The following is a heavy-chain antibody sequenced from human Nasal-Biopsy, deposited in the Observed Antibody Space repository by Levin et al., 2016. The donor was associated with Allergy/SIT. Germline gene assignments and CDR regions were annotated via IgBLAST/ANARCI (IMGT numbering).Heavy chain of an antibody. CDR1: GFTFSGYS. Sequence: GGSLRLSCAASGFTFSGYSMNWVRQAPGKGLEWVSFISSTTSTIYYADSVKGRFTISRDNAENSLYLQMNSLRDEDTAVYYCARDLMVGDYGDHGRHWGQGTLVTVSS. J-gene: IGHJ4*02. V-gene: IGHV3-48*02. CDR3: ARDLMVGDYGDHGRH. CDR2: ISSTTSTI. D-gene: IGHD4-17*01.